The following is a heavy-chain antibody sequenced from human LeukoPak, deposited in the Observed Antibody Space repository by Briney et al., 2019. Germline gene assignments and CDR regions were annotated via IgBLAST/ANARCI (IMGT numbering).Heavy chain of an antibody. D-gene: IGHD6-19*01. CDR2: ISSSGSTI. CDR3: GRDLSGWYGPDY. J-gene: IGHJ4*02. V-gene: IGHV3-11*01. Sequence: GGSLRLSCAASGFTFSDYYMSWIRQAPGKGLEWVSYISSSGSTIYYADSVKGRFTISRDNAKNSLYLQMDSLRAEDTALYYCGRDLSGWYGPDYWGQGTLVTVSS. CDR1: GFTFSDYY.